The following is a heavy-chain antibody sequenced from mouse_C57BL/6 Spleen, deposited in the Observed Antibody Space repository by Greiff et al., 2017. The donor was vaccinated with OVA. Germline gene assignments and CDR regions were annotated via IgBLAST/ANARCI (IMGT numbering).Heavy chain of an antibody. Sequence: QVQLQQSGAELVKPGASVKISCKASGYAFSSYWMTWVKQRPGKGLAWIGQLYPGDGAPNYNGQFKGKATLTADNAAITAYMQLSSLTSEDSAVYFCARGSDFDYWGQGTTLTVSS. D-gene: IGHD1-1*02. V-gene: IGHV1-80*01. CDR2: LYPGDGAP. CDR3: ARGSDFDY. CDR1: GYAFSSYW. J-gene: IGHJ2*01.